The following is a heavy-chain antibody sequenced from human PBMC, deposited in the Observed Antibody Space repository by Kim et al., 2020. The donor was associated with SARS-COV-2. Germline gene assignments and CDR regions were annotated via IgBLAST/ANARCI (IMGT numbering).Heavy chain of an antibody. CDR3: ARDYGDWG. J-gene: IGHJ4*02. V-gene: IGHV3-53*01. Sequence: GGSTYYAYSGKGRFTISRDNSKNTLYLQMNSLRAEDTAVYYCARDYGDWGWGQGTLVTVSS. D-gene: IGHD2-21*02. CDR2: GGST.